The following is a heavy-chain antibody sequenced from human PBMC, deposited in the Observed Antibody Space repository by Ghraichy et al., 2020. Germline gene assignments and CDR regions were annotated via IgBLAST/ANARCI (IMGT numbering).Heavy chain of an antibody. CDR3: ATPSSGDNWGYYYYYMDV. J-gene: IGHJ6*03. CDR2: INPNSGGT. Sequence: ASVKVSCKASGYTFTGYYMHWVRQAPGQGLEWMGRINPNSGGTNYAQKFQGRVTMTRDTSISTAYMELSRLRSDDTAVYYCATPSSGDNWGYYYYYMDVWGKGTTVTVSS. CDR1: GYTFTGYY. D-gene: IGHD1-1*01. V-gene: IGHV1-2*06.